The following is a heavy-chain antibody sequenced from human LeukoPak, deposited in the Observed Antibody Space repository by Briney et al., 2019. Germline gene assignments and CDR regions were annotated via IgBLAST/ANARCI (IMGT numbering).Heavy chain of an antibody. CDR2: ISAYNGNT. V-gene: IGHV1-18*01. CDR3: ARDLKMGYSSGRYSWGTGSSNDY. Sequence: ASVTVSFKASGYTFTNYGISWVRQAPGQGLEWMGWISAYNGNTNYSQKFQSRITMTTDTSTSTAYMELRSLRSDDTAVYYCARDLKMGYSSGRYSWGTGSSNDYWGQGTLVTVSS. J-gene: IGHJ4*02. CDR1: GYTFTNYG. D-gene: IGHD6-19*01.